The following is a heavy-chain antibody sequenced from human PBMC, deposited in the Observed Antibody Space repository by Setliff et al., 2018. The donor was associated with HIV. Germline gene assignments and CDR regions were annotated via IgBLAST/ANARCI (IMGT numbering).Heavy chain of an antibody. CDR3: ARLDIVVVVAAKQGVDV. Sequence: SETLSLTCVVSGYSISSGYYWGWIRQPPGTGLEWIGSFYHSTTYYNPSLKSRVTISVETSKNQFSLKLSSVTAADTAVYYCARLDIVVVVAAKQGVDVWGKGTTVTVSS. D-gene: IGHD2-15*01. CDR1: GYSISSGYY. V-gene: IGHV4-38-2*01. CDR2: FYHSTT. J-gene: IGHJ6*04.